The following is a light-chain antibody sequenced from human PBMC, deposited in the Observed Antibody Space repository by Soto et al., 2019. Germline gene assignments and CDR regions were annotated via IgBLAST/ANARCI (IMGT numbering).Light chain of an antibody. V-gene: IGLV2-14*01. CDR2: EVS. CDR3: SSYTTSSTYV. J-gene: IGLJ1*01. CDR1: SSDVGGYNY. Sequence: QSALTQPASVSGSPGQSITISCTGTSSDVGGYNYVSWYQQHPGKASKLMIYEVSNRPSGVSNRFSGSKSGNTASLTISGLQAEDEADYYCSSYTTSSTYVLGTGTKLTVL.